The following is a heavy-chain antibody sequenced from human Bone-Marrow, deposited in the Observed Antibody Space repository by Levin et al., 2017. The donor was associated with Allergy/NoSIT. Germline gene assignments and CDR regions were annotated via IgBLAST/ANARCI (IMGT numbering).Heavy chain of an antibody. CDR1: GYTFSDYY. CDR3: ARDRGRSGNYYIFNGMDV. J-gene: IGHJ6*02. CDR2: INPNSGGT. Sequence: GASVKVSCKASGYTFSDYYMHWVRQAPGQGPEWLGRINPNSGGTNYAQKFQGRVTMTRGTSISTAYMELIRLRSDDTAVYYCARDRGRSGNYYIFNGMDVWGQGTTVTVSS. D-gene: IGHD3-22*01. V-gene: IGHV1-2*02.